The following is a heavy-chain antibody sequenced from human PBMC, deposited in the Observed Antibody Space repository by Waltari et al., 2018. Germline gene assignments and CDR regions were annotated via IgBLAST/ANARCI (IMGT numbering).Heavy chain of an antibody. J-gene: IGHJ5*02. CDR1: GGSFRGYY. D-gene: IGHD2-2*01. CDR3: ARGRFCSSTSCRFDP. Sequence: QVQLQQWGAGRLKPSETLSLTCAAYGGSFRGYYWSWLRQPPGKGLEWIGEINHSGSTNYNPSLKSRVTISVDTSKNQFSLKLSSVTAADTAVYYCARGRFCSSTSCRFDPWGQGTLVTVSS. V-gene: IGHV4-34*01. CDR2: INHSGST.